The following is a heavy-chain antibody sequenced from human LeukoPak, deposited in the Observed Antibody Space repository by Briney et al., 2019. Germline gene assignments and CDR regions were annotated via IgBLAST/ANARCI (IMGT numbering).Heavy chain of an antibody. CDR1: GFTFSSYA. CDR2: IYSGGST. D-gene: IGHD6-6*01. V-gene: IGHV3-53*01. CDR3: ARDRPYYGMDV. J-gene: IGHJ6*02. Sequence: GGSLRLSCAASGFTFSSYAMSWVRQAPGKGLEWVSVIYSGGSTYYADSVKGRFTISRDNSKNTLYLQMNSLRAEDTAVYYCARDRPYYGMDVWGQGTTVTVSS.